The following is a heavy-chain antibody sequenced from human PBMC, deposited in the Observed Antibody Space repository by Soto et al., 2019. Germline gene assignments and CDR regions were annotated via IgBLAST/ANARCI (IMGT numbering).Heavy chain of an antibody. CDR3: AKGGRQWLVTSDFNY. CDR2: VSHDGRNT. Sequence: TGGSLRLSCAASGFTFSDYAMHWVRQAPGKGLEWVAVVSHDGRNTHYADSVKGRFTISRDSSKSTVSLEMTSLRAEDTAVYYCAKGGRQWLVTSDFNYWGQGALVTVSS. D-gene: IGHD6-19*01. J-gene: IGHJ4*02. CDR1: GFTFSDYA. V-gene: IGHV3-30*18.